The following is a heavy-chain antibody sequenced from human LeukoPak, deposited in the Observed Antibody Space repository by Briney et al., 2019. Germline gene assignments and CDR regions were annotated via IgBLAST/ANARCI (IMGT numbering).Heavy chain of an antibody. CDR1: GYTFTGSY. J-gene: IGHJ4*02. V-gene: IGHV1-2*02. CDR2: INPNSGGT. D-gene: IGHD3-3*01. Sequence: ASVKVSCKASGYTFTGSYMHWLRQAPGQGLEWMGWINPNSGGTNYAQNFQGRVTLTSDTSISTAYMELSRLRSDDTAVYYCARFWGYFDFWSAYPTVDYWGQGALVTVSS. CDR3: ARFWGYFDFWSAYPTVDY.